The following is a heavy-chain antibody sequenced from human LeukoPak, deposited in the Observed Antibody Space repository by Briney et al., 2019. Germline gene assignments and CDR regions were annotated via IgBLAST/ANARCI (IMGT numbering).Heavy chain of an antibody. Sequence: VASVKVSCKASGGTFSSYAISWVRQAPGQGLEWMGGIIPIFGTANYAQKFQGRVTITADESTSTAYMELSSLRSEDTAVYYCARAGIPFLTATVFDYWGQGTLVTVSS. CDR1: GGTFSSYA. J-gene: IGHJ4*02. CDR2: IIPIFGTA. V-gene: IGHV1-69*13. CDR3: ARAGIPFLTATVFDY. D-gene: IGHD5-18*01.